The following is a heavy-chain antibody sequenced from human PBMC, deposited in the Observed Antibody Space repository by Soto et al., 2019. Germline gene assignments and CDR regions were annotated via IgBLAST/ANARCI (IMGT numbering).Heavy chain of an antibody. J-gene: IGHJ4*02. Sequence: GASVKVSCKAPGYTFTSYDINWVRQATGQGLEWMGWMNPNSGNTGYAQKFQGRVTMTRNTSISTAYMELSSLRSEDTAVYYCARVRFIAAAGTYHVYWGQGTLVTVSS. CDR1: GYTFTSYD. CDR3: ARVRFIAAAGTYHVY. CDR2: MNPNSGNT. V-gene: IGHV1-8*01. D-gene: IGHD6-13*01.